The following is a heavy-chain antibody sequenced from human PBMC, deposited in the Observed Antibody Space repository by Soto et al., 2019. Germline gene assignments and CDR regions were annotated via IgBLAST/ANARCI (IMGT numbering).Heavy chain of an antibody. D-gene: IGHD4-17*01. CDR2: ISYDGSNK. CDR1: GFTFSSYA. CDR3: ARGGPTDSNYLRY. Sequence: GGSLRLSCAASGFTFSSYAMHWVRQAPGKGLEWVTVISYDGSNKYYADSVKGRFTISRDNSKNTLYLQMNSLRAEDTAVYYCARGGPTDSNYLRYWGQGTLVTVSS. V-gene: IGHV3-30-3*01. J-gene: IGHJ4*02.